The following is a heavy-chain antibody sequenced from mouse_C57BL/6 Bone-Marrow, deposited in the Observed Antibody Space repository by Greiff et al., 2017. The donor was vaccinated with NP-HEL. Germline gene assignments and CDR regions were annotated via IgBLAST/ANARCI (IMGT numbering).Heavy chain of an antibody. CDR2: INPGSGGT. Sequence: QVQLQQSGAELVRPGTSVKVSCKASGYAFTNYLLEWVKQRPGQGLEWIGVINPGSGGTNYNEKFKGKATLTADKSSSTAYMQLSSLTSEDSAVYFCARSTTVVPYYFDYWGQGTTLTVSS. J-gene: IGHJ2*01. CDR1: GYAFTNYL. CDR3: ARSTTVVPYYFDY. D-gene: IGHD1-1*01. V-gene: IGHV1-54*01.